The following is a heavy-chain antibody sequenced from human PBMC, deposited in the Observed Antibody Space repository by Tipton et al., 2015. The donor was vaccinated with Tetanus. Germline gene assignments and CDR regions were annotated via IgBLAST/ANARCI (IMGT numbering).Heavy chain of an antibody. Sequence: SLRLSCAASGFTFSTYAMSWVRQAPGKGLDWISTISGGGGSAYYADSVKGRFTISRDNSKITLSLQMNSLRAEDTAVYYCAKEPPRISRTFDIWGQGTMVTVSS. CDR2: ISGGGGSA. CDR1: GFTFSTYA. CDR3: AKEPPRISRTFDI. J-gene: IGHJ3*02. V-gene: IGHV3-23*01. D-gene: IGHD6-13*01.